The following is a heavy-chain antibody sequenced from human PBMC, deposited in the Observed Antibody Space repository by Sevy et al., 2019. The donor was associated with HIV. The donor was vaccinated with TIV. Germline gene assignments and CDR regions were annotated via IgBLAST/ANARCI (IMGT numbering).Heavy chain of an antibody. CDR1: GFTFSSFG. CDR3: AKQGGYCSNGVCYWAFDY. V-gene: IGHV3-30*18. CDR2: ISHDGSNK. Sequence: GGSLRLSCAASGFTFSSFGMHWVRQAPGKGLEWVAIISHDGSNKIYADSVKGRFTISRDNSKNTLYLQMDSLRADDPAGYYCAKQGGYCSNGVCYWAFDYWGQGTLVTVSS. J-gene: IGHJ4*02. D-gene: IGHD2-8*01.